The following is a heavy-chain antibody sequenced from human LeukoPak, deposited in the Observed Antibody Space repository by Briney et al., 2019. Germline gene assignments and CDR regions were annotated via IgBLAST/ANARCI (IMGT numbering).Heavy chain of an antibody. D-gene: IGHD2-2*02. CDR2: ISGSDGST. CDR3: AKDRSGMAYHFDF. Sequence: GGSLRLSCAASGFTFSSSAMSWVRLAPGKGLEWVSGISGSDGSTYYADCVKGRFTISRDNSKNTLYLQMDSLRVGDTAVYYCAKDRSGMAYHFDFWGQGTLVTVSS. J-gene: IGHJ4*02. V-gene: IGHV3-23*01. CDR1: GFTFSSSA.